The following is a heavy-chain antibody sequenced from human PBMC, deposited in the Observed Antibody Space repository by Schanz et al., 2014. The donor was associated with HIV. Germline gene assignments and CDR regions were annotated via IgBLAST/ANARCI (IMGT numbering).Heavy chain of an antibody. CDR2: ISSGGTTI. V-gene: IGHV3-11*01. Sequence: VQLLESGGGLVKPGGSLRLSCAASGFTFSDYYMSWIRQAPGKGLEWVSYISSGGTTIYYADSVKGRFTVSRDNAKNSLYLQMKSLRVEDTAVYYCARDTVRGVKDSMDVWGQGTTVTVSS. J-gene: IGHJ6*02. CDR1: GFTFSDYY. D-gene: IGHD3-10*01. CDR3: ARDTVRGVKDSMDV.